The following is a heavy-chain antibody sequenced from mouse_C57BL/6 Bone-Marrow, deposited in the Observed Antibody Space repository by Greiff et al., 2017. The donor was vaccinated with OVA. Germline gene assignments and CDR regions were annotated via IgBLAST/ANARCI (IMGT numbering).Heavy chain of an antibody. D-gene: IGHD1-1*01. J-gene: IGHJ3*01. CDR3: TRSSITTVVEEKFAY. V-gene: IGHV1-15*01. Sequence: VKLVESGAELVRPGASVTLSCKASGYTFTDYEMHWVKQTPVHGLEWIGAIDPETGGTAYNQKFKGKAILTADKSSSTAYMELRSLTSEDSAVYYCTRSSITTVVEEKFAYWGQGTLVTVSA. CDR1: GYTFTDYE. CDR2: IDPETGGT.